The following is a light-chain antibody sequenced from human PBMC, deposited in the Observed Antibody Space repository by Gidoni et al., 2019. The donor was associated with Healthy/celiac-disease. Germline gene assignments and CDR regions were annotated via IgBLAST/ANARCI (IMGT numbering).Light chain of an antibody. CDR3: SSYTSSSSSVV. V-gene: IGLV2-14*01. Sequence: QSALTQPASVTGSPGQSLTISCTGTSSDVGGYNYVSWYQQHPGKAPKLMIYEVSNLPSGVSNRFSGSNSGNTASLTISGLQAEDEADYYCSSYTSSSSSVVFGGGTKLTVL. J-gene: IGLJ2*01. CDR2: EVS. CDR1: SSDVGGYNY.